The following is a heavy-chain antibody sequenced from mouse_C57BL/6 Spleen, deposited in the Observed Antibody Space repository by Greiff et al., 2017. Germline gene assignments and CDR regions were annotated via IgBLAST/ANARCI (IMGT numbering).Heavy chain of an antibody. J-gene: IGHJ1*03. CDR2: IDPEDGDT. V-gene: IGHV14-1*01. Sequence: VQLQQSGAELVRPGASVKLSCTASGFNIKDYYMHWVKQRPEQGLEWIGRIDPEDGDTEYAPKFQGKTTMTADTSSNTAYLQLSSLTSEDTAVYYCTRWLPRYFDVWGTGTTVTVSS. CDR3: TRWLPRYFDV. CDR1: GFNIKDYY. D-gene: IGHD2-3*01.